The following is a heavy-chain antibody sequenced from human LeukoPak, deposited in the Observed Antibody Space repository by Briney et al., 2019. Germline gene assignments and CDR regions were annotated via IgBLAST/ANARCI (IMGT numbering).Heavy chain of an antibody. CDR3: AREGQWLLDY. D-gene: IGHD6-19*01. V-gene: IGHV4-61*02. CDR2: IYTSGST. J-gene: IGHJ4*02. CDR1: GGSISSGSYY. Sequence: SETLSLTCTVSGGSISSGSYYWSWIRQPAGKGLEWIGRIYTSGSTNYNPSLKSRVTISVDTSKNQFSLKLSSVTAADTAVYYCAREGQWLLDYWGQGTLVTVSS.